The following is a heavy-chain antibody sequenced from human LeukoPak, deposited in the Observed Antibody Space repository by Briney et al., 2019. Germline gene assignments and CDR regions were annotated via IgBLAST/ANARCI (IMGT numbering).Heavy chain of an antibody. J-gene: IGHJ6*04. CDR3: ARDQYSSSWYGYYYYGMDV. V-gene: IGHV1-18*04. CDR1: GYTFTSYG. CDR2: ISAYNGNT. Sequence: ASVKVSCKASGYTFTSYGISWVRQAPGQGLEWMGWISAYNGNTSYAQKLQGRVTMTTDTSTSTAYMELRSLRSDDTAVYYCARDQYSSSWYGYYYYGMDVWGKGTTVTVSS. D-gene: IGHD6-13*01.